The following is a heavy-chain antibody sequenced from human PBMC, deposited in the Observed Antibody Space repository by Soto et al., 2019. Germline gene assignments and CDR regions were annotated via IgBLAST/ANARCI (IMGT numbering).Heavy chain of an antibody. Sequence: QVQLVQSGAEVKKPGASVKISCKASGYTFSSFDMHWVSQAPGQRLEWMGWINGGNGDTKYSQRFQGRVTITRDTSATTAYMELSGLRSEDTAVYYCAREPVILPTPYFDYWGQGTLVTVSS. V-gene: IGHV1-3*01. CDR2: INGGNGDT. D-gene: IGHD5-12*01. CDR3: AREPVILPTPYFDY. CDR1: GYTFSSFD. J-gene: IGHJ4*02.